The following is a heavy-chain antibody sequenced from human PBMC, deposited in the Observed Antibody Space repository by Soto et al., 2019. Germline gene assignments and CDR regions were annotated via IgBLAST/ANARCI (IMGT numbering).Heavy chain of an antibody. CDR2: IRSKANSYAT. J-gene: IGHJ4*02. V-gene: IGHV3-73*02. CDR3: TRLSDCGDDCSDY. Sequence: EVQLVGSGGGSVQPGGSLKLSCAASGFTFSGSTMHWVRQASGKGLEWVGRIRSKANSYATAYAASVNGRFTISRDDSKNTASLQMNSLKTEDTAVYYCTRLSDCGDDCSDYWGQGTLVTVSS. CDR1: GFTFSGST. D-gene: IGHD2-21*01.